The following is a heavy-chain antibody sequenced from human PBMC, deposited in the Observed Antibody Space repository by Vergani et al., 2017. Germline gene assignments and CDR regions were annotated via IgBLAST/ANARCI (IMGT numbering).Heavy chain of an antibody. CDR2: ISGTAIST. CDR1: GFTFSNYA. J-gene: IGHJ4*02. CDR3: SKDLGDISIGYYPDS. D-gene: IGHD3-9*01. V-gene: IGHV3-23*04. Sequence: EVQLVESGGGLVKPGGSLRLSCAASGFTFSNYAMSWVRQAPGKGLEWVSAISGTAISTYYAVSVKGRFTISRDNSKNTLSLQMNNLRGEDTAVYYCSKDLGDISIGYYPDSWGQGTLVIVST.